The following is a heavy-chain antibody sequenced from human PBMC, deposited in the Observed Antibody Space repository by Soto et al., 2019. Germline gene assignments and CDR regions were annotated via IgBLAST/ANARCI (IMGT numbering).Heavy chain of an antibody. CDR2: IYYSGST. V-gene: IGHV4-31*03. CDR3: ARAIVATPNNWFDP. CDR1: GGSISSGGYY. J-gene: IGHJ5*02. D-gene: IGHD5-12*01. Sequence: QVQLQESGPGLVKPSQTLSLTCTVSGGSISSGGYYWSWIRQHPGKGLEWIGYIYYSGSTYYNPSLKSRVTISVDTSKNQFSLKLSSVTAADKAVYYWARAIVATPNNWFDPWGQGTLVTVSS.